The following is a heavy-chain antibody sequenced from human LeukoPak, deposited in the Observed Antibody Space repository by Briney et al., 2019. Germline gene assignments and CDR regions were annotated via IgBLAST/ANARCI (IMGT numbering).Heavy chain of an antibody. D-gene: IGHD6-6*01. J-gene: IGHJ4*02. CDR1: GYTFTSYY. V-gene: IGHV1-46*01. Sequence: VASVKVSCKASGYTFTSYYMHLVRQAPGQGLNWMGIINPSGGSTSYAQKFQGRDTRTRDTSTSTVYMALSSLRSEDTAVYYCARDPLIEYSISTGLADDYWGQGTLVTVSS. CDR3: ARDPLIEYSISTGLADDY. CDR2: INPSGGST.